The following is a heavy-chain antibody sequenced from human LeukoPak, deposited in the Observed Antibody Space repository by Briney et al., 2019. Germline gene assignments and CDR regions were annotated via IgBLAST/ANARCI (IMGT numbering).Heavy chain of an antibody. Sequence: ASVKVSCKASGYTFTGYYMHWVRQAPGQGLEWMGRINPNSGGTNYAQKFQGRVTMTRDTSISTAYMELTRLRSDDTAVYYRAREKVRQSGMDVWGQGTTVTASS. J-gene: IGHJ6*02. D-gene: IGHD2-2*01. CDR1: GYTFTGYY. V-gene: IGHV1-2*06. CDR2: INPNSGGT. CDR3: AREKVRQSGMDV.